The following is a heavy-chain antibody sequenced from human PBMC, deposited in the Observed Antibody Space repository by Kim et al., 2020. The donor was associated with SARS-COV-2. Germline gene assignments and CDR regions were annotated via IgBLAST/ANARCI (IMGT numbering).Heavy chain of an antibody. V-gene: IGHV1-2*02. J-gene: IGHJ4*02. CDR3: ARYLRMLSSGDY. D-gene: IGHD2-8*01. Sequence: NDAQKFQGRVTMTRDTSISTAYMELSRLRSDDTAVYYCARYLRMLSSGDYWGQGTLVTVSS.